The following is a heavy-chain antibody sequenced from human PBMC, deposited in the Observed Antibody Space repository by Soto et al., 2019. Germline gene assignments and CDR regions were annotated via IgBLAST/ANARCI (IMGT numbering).Heavy chain of an antibody. J-gene: IGHJ6*02. D-gene: IGHD6-13*01. Sequence: SETLSLTCTVSGGSISSGGYYWSWIRQHPGKGLEWTGYIYYSGSTYYNPSLKSRVTISVDTSKNQFSLKLSSVTAADTAVYYCARDEGSSYGMDVWGQGTTVTVSS. CDR2: IYYSGST. CDR3: ARDEGSSYGMDV. CDR1: GGSISSGGYY. V-gene: IGHV4-31*03.